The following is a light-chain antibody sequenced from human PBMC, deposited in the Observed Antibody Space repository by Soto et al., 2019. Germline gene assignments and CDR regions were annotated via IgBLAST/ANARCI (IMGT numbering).Light chain of an antibody. J-gene: IGKJ3*01. V-gene: IGKV1-39*01. CDR3: QQRSNWAT. Sequence: DMQMTQSPSSLSASLGDGVTIXXRASQSISRYLNWYQQKPGKAPKILIYAAFSRATGIPARFSGSGSVTDFTLTISSLEPEDFAVYYCQQRSNWATFGPGTKVDIK. CDR1: QSISRY. CDR2: AAF.